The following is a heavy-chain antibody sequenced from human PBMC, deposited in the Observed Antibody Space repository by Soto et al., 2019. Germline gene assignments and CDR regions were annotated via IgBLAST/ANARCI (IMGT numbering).Heavy chain of an antibody. V-gene: IGHV1-69*12. J-gene: IGHJ6*02. D-gene: IGHD6-19*01. CDR1: GGTFSSYA. CDR3: ACWLKGAGIGGNYYYGMDV. Sequence: QVQLVQSGAEVKKPGSSVQVSCKASGGTFSSYAFSWVRQAPGQGLEWMGGIIPIFGTADYAQKFQGRVTITADESTSTTPMKLSSLRSEDMAVYYCACWLKGAGIGGNYYYGMDVWGQGTTVTVSS. CDR2: IIPIFGTA.